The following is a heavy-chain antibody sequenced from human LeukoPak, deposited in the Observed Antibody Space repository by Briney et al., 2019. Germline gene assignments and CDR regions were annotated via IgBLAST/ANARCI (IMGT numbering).Heavy chain of an antibody. CDR3: AKGRGYNYGSPFDY. CDR2: ISGSGGTT. D-gene: IGHD5-18*01. Sequence: PGGSLRLSCAASGFTFSSYGMSWVRQAPGKGLEWVSVISGSGGTTYYADSVKGRFTISRDNSKNTLYLQMNSLRAEDTAVYYCAKGRGYNYGSPFDYWGQGTLVTVSS. V-gene: IGHV3-23*01. CDR1: GFTFSSYG. J-gene: IGHJ4*02.